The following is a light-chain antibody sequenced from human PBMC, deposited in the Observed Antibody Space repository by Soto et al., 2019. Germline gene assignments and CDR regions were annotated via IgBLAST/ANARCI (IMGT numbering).Light chain of an antibody. V-gene: IGLV1-47*01. CDR2: SYN. J-gene: IGLJ1*01. CDR3: VSRDDSGSCLV. CDR1: SANIRNNC. Sequence: QPVLTLPRPATGPPRRRVTMSCSGRSANIRNNCVCCYQQLPVPVPGLLIVSYNERPSAVPGLFSGSKSSTSASLAISGLRSEEEADYYCVSRDDSGSCLVCGAESKVTVL.